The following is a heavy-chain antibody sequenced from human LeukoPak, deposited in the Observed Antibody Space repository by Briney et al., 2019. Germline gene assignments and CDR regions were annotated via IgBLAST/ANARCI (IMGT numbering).Heavy chain of an antibody. CDR1: GFTFSSHA. D-gene: IGHD6-13*01. CDR3: AKGIARGNDY. Sequence: PGGSLRLSCAASGFTFSSHAMSWVRQAPGEGLEWVSAISGSGGSTYYADSVKGRFTISRDNSKNTLYLQMNSLRAEDTAVYYCAKGIARGNDYWGQGTLVTVSS. CDR2: ISGSGGST. V-gene: IGHV3-23*01. J-gene: IGHJ4*02.